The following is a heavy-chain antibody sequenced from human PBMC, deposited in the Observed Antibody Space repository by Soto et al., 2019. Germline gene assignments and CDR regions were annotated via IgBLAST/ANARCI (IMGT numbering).Heavy chain of an antibody. J-gene: IGHJ4*02. CDR1: GYTLTSYG. D-gene: IGHD3-9*01. CDR2: ISAYNGNT. CDR3: ARFSAVVLTGQHSPSFYY. Sequence: ASVKVSCKASGYTLTSYGISWVRQAPGQGLEWMGWISAYNGNTNYAQKLQGRVTMTTDTSTSTAYMELGSLRSDDTAVYYCARFSAVVLTGQHSPSFYYWGQGTLVTVSS. V-gene: IGHV1-18*01.